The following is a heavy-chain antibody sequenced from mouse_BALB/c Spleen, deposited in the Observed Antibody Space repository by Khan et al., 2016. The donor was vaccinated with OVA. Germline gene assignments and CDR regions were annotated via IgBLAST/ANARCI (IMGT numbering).Heavy chain of an antibody. Sequence: EVQLVESGPSLVKPSQTLSLTCSVTGDSITSGYWNWIRKFPGNKLEYIGYIIYTGYTYYNPPLKSRISITRHTAKNQYYLQLNSVTDEDTATIYCARSTYRYAFVYWGQGTLVTVAA. D-gene: IGHD2-12*01. CDR3: ARSTYRYAFVY. CDR2: IIYTGYT. J-gene: IGHJ3*01. V-gene: IGHV3-8*02. CDR1: GDSITSGY.